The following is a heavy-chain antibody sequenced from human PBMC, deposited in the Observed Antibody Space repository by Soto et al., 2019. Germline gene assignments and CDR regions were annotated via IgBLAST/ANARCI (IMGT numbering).Heavy chain of an antibody. V-gene: IGHV3-7*04. CDR1: GFTFSSYW. CDR2: IKQDGSEK. J-gene: IGHJ3*02. CDR3: ARDSDISTGPLGFDI. D-gene: IGHD3-9*01. Sequence: GGSLRLSCAASGFTFSSYWMSWVRQAPGKGLECVANIKQDGSEKYYVDSVKGRFTISRDNAKNSLYLQMNSLRAEDTAVYYCARDSDISTGPLGFDIWGQGTMVTVSS.